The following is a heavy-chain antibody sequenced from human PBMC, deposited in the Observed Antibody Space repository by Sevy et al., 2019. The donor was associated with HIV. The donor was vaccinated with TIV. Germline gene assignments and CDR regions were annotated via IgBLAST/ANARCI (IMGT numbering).Heavy chain of an antibody. J-gene: IGHJ6*02. CDR2: IYSYGRT. V-gene: IGHV3-66*01. Sequence: GGSLRLSCAASGLSVSDNYMNWVRQAPGKGLELVSVIYSYGRTYYPASVKGRFSISSDNSKNTLYLHMKSLRPEDTAVYYCARDRYYDASGYYYYYYGMDVWGQGTTVTVSS. CDR1: GLSVSDNY. D-gene: IGHD3-22*01. CDR3: ARDRYYDASGYYYYYYGMDV.